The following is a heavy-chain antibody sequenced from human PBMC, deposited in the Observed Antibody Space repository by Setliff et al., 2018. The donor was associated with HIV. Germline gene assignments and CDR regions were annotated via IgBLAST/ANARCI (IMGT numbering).Heavy chain of an antibody. J-gene: IGHJ4*02. CDR1: RYSFTTYW. Sequence: GESLKISCKGSRYSFTTYWIAWVRQMPGKGLEWMGIVYPGDSDTRYSPSFQGQVTISADKSISTAYLHWSSLKASDTAIYYCARHGAGGYYDTGTDYWGQGTPVTVSS. CDR2: VYPGDSDT. V-gene: IGHV5-51*01. CDR3: ARHGAGGYYDTGTDY. D-gene: IGHD3-22*01.